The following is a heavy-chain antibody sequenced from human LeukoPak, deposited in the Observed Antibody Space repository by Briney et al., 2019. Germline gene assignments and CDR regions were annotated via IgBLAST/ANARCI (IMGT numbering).Heavy chain of an antibody. D-gene: IGHD3-16*01. J-gene: IGHJ3*02. CDR3: ARGGGEGCKSAFDI. V-gene: IGHV3-72*01. CDR1: GFSFRDQY. CDR2: TKSKAKSYAT. Sequence: GGSLRLSCAASGFSFRDQYIDWFRQAPGNGLEWVGRTKSKAKSYATEYAASARGRFTISRDDSKNLVYLQMSSLKTEDTAVYYCARGGGEGCKSAFDIWGRGTMVTVSS.